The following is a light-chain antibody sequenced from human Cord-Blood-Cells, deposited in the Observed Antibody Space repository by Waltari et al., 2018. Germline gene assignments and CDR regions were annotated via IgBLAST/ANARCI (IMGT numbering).Light chain of an antibody. Sequence: EIVVTQSPATLSVSPGERATLSCRASQSVSSNLAWYQQKPGQAHRLLIYGASTRATGIPARFSGSGSGTEFTLTISSLQSEDFAVYYCQQYNNWPYTFGQGTKLEIK. J-gene: IGKJ2*01. CDR2: GAS. V-gene: IGKV3-15*01. CDR3: QQYNNWPYT. CDR1: QSVSSN.